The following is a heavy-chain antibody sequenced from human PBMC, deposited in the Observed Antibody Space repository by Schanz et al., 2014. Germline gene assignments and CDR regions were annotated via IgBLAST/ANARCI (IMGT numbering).Heavy chain of an antibody. CDR3: AREGTVIRGLSGWFDP. CDR2: INPNSGGT. CDR1: GYTFTDYH. V-gene: IGHV1-2*06. Sequence: QVQLVQSGAEVKKPGASVKVSCKSSGYTFTDYHIHWVRQAPGQGLEYMGRINPNSGGTNFAQKFQGRVTMTRDTSISTVYMELSRLRSDDTAVYYGAREGTVIRGLSGWFDPWGQGTLVTVSS. J-gene: IGHJ5*02. D-gene: IGHD3-10*01.